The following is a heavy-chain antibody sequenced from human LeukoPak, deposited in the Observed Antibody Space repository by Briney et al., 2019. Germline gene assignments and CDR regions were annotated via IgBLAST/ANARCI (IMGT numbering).Heavy chain of an antibody. CDR2: IYWDDDK. CDR3: ARRESFGELLY. CDR1: GFSLSTSGVG. V-gene: IGHV2-5*02. Sequence: SGPTLVKPTQTLTLTCTFCGFSLSTSGVGVGWIRQPPGKALEWLALIYWDDDKRYSPSLKSRLTITKDTSKNQVVLTMTNMDPVDTATYYCARRESFGELLYWGQGTLVTVSS. J-gene: IGHJ4*02. D-gene: IGHD3-10*01.